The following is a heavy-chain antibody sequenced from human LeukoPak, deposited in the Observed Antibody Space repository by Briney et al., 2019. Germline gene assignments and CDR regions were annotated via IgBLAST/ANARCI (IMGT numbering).Heavy chain of an antibody. J-gene: IGHJ4*02. Sequence: PSETLSLTCTVSGGSISSSYYYWGWIRQPPGKGLEWIGSIYYSGSTYYNPSLKSRVTISVDTSKNQFSLKLSSVTAADTAVYYCAKVGIQQQLAFDYWGQGTLVTVSS. CDR1: GGSISSSYYY. CDR2: IYYSGST. D-gene: IGHD6-13*01. V-gene: IGHV4-39*01. CDR3: AKVGIQQQLAFDY.